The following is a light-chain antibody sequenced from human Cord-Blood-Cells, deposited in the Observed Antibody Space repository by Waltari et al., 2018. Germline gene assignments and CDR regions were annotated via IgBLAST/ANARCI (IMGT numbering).Light chain of an antibody. CDR1: QSISSW. Sequence: DIQMTQSPSTLSASVGDRVTITCRASQSISSWLAWYQQKPGKAPKLLIYDASSLESGVPSRFSGSGAGTEFTPTISSLQPDDVATYYCQQYNSYGTFGQGTKVEIK. V-gene: IGKV1-5*01. J-gene: IGKJ1*01. CDR3: QQYNSYGT. CDR2: DAS.